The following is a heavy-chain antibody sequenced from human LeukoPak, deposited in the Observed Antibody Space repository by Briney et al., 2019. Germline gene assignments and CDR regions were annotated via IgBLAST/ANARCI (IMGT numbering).Heavy chain of an antibody. CDR1: GFTFNYYA. CDR2: ILGGGDTT. V-gene: IGHV3-23*01. Sequence: GGSLRLSCAASGFTFNYYAMNWVRQAPGEGLEWVSAILGGGDTTSYADSVKGRFTISRDNSKNTLYLQMNSLRAEDTAVYYCAKDLVSQRGVGSSEKVDYWGQGTLVTVSS. D-gene: IGHD3-10*01. J-gene: IGHJ4*02. CDR3: AKDLVSQRGVGSSEKVDY.